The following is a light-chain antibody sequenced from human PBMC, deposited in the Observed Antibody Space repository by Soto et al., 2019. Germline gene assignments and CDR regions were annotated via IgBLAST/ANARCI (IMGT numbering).Light chain of an antibody. CDR1: HRLTSAY. V-gene: IGKV3-20*01. CDR3: QQCGSSPPT. J-gene: IGKJ1*01. CDR2: GAS. Sequence: EVVLTQSPGTLSLSLGETTTLSCRATHRLTSAYLVWYQQRPGQPPRLLMSGASTRAPGTPDRFSGRGSGTDSTLTISRLEPEDFAVYYCQQCGSSPPTFGQGTKVDIK.